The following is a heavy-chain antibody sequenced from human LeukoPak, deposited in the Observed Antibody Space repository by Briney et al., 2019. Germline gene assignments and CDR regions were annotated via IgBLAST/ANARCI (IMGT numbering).Heavy chain of an antibody. CDR3: ARDRGLSSSWFNYYYYYGMDV. CDR2: INPSGGST. CDR1: GDTFTSYY. J-gene: IGHJ6*02. Sequence: ASVKVSCKASGDTFTSYYMHWVRQAPGQGLEWMGIINPSGGSTSYAQKFQGRVTMARDTSTSTVYMELSSLRSEDTAVYYCARDRGLSSSWFNYYYYYGMDVWGQGTTVTVSS. D-gene: IGHD6-13*01. V-gene: IGHV1-46*01.